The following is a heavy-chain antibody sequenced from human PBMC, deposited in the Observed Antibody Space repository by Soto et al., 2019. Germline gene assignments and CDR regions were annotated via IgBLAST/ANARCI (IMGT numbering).Heavy chain of an antibody. CDR3: AREEQQLITDYFYYGMDV. CDR2: INPSGGST. J-gene: IGHJ6*02. V-gene: IGHV1-46*01. Sequence: ASVKVSCKASGYTFTSYYMHWVRQAPGKGLEWMGIINPSGGSTSYAQKFQGRVTMTRDTSTSTVYMELSSLRSEDTAVYYCAREEQQLITDYFYYGMDVWGQGTTVTSP. CDR1: GYTFTSYY. D-gene: IGHD6-13*01.